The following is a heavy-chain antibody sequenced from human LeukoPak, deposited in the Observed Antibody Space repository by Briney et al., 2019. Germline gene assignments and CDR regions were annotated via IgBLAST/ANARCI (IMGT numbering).Heavy chain of an antibody. Sequence: GASVKVSCKASGYTFTGYYMHWVRQAPGQGLEWMGWINPNSGGTNYAQKFQGRVTMTRDTSISTAYMELSRLRSDDTAVYYCARALGSGSYYPFDYWGQGTLVTVSS. J-gene: IGHJ4*02. CDR1: GYTFTGYY. CDR3: ARALGSGSYYPFDY. CDR2: INPNSGGT. V-gene: IGHV1-2*02. D-gene: IGHD1-26*01.